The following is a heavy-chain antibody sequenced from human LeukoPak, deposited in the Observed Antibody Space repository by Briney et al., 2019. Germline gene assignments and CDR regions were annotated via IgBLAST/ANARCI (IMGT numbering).Heavy chain of an antibody. CDR2: MSAYNGKT. CDR1: GYSFTSYG. J-gene: IGHJ3*02. D-gene: IGHD5-18*01. CDR3: ARGMGYSYGHPQGAFDI. V-gene: IGHV1-18*01. Sequence: GASAKVSCKASGYSFTSYGFNWVRQAPGQGLEWMGWMSAYNGKTNYAHSLQGRVTVTADTSTSTAYMELRSLRSEDTTVYYCARGMGYSYGHPQGAFDIWGQGTMVTVSS.